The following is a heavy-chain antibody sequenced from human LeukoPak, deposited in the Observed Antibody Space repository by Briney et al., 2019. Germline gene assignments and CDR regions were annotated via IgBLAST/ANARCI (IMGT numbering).Heavy chain of an antibody. V-gene: IGHV3-23*01. CDR3: AKDGGYSKYDNYHFDY. CDR2: IDTSGGST. Sequence: GGSLRLSCAASGFTFSSYAMAWVRQTPGKGLEWVSTIDTSGGSTHYADSVKGRFTISRDNSKNTLFLQMDSLRAEDTAIYYCAKDGGYSKYDNYHFDYWGQGTLVTVSS. D-gene: IGHD5-12*01. CDR1: GFTFSSYA. J-gene: IGHJ4*02.